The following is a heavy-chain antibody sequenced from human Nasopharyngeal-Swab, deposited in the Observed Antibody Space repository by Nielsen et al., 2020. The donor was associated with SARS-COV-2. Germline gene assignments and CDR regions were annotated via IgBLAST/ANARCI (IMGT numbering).Heavy chain of an antibody. V-gene: IGHV4-59*01. CDR3: ARGSGDYVFDC. J-gene: IGHJ4*02. D-gene: IGHD4-17*01. CDR2: IYYSGST. Sequence: WIRQPPGKGLEWIGYIYYSGSTNYNPSLKSRVTISVDTSKNQFSLKLSSVTAADTAVYYCARGSGDYVFDCWGQGTLVTVSS.